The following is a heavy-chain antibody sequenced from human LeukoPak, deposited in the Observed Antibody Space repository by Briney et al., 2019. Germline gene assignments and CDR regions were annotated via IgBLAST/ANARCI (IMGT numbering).Heavy chain of an antibody. Sequence: ASVKVSCKASGYTFTGYYMHWVRQARGQGLEWMGWINPNSGGTNYAWKFQGRVTMTRDTSISTAYMELTRLRSDDTAVYYCAREEVWGSCRDGMDVWGQGTTVTVSS. D-gene: IGHD3-16*02. CDR3: AREEVWGSCRDGMDV. J-gene: IGHJ6*02. CDR2: INPNSGGT. V-gene: IGHV1-2*02. CDR1: GYTFTGYY.